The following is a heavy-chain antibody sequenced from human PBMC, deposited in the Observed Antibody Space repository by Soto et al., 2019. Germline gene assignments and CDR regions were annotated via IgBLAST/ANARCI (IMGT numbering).Heavy chain of an antibody. Sequence: ASVKVSCKASGYTFTSYAMHWVRQAPGQRLEWMGWINAGNGNTKYSQKFQGRVTITRDTSASTAYTELSSLRSEDTAVYYCARREYGDYYFDYWGQGTLVTVSS. D-gene: IGHD4-17*01. J-gene: IGHJ4*02. V-gene: IGHV1-3*01. CDR1: GYTFTSYA. CDR3: ARREYGDYYFDY. CDR2: INAGNGNT.